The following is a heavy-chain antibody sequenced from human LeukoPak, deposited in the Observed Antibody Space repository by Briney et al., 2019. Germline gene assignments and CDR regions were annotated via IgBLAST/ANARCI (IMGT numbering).Heavy chain of an antibody. CDR3: ARGIGSPNIWFGPLGTFFDY. D-gene: IGHD3-10*01. CDR2: IYYSGST. V-gene: IGHV4-59*12. Sequence: PSETLSLTCTVSGGSISSYYWSWIRQPPGKGLEWIGYIYYSGSTNYNPSLKSRVTISVDTSKNQFSLKLSSVTAADTAVYYCARGIGSPNIWFGPLGTFFDYWGQGTLVTVSS. CDR1: GGSISSYY. J-gene: IGHJ4*02.